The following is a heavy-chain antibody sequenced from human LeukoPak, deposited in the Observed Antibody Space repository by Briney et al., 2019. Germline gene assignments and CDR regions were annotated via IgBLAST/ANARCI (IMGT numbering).Heavy chain of an antibody. Sequence: PSETLSLTCAVYGGSFSGYYWSWIRQPPGKGLEWIGEINHSGSTNYNPSLKSRVTISVDTSKNQFSLKLSSVTAADTAVYYCASLILTGYYFDYWGQGTLVTVSS. CDR1: GGSFSGYY. CDR3: ASLILTGYYFDY. CDR2: INHSGST. J-gene: IGHJ4*02. V-gene: IGHV4-34*01. D-gene: IGHD3-9*01.